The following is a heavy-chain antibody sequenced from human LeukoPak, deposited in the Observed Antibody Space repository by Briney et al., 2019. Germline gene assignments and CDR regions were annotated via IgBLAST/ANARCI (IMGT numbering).Heavy chain of an antibody. CDR2: ISGGSTAT. D-gene: IGHD1-26*01. J-gene: IGHJ3*02. Sequence: GGSLRLSCAASGVTFSSSNMHWVRQAPGKGLEWLSFISGGSTATQYADSVKGRFTISRDIGRKALYLQMNGLRDEDTAVYYCARGGGRSYSDAFDIWDQGTVVTVSS. CDR1: GVTFSSSN. CDR3: ARGGGRSYSDAFDI. V-gene: IGHV3-48*02.